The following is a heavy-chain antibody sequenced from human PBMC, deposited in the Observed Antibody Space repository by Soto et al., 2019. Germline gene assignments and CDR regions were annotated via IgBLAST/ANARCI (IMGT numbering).Heavy chain of an antibody. V-gene: IGHV3-21*02. J-gene: IGHJ4*02. CDR3: ARGTRIAVVPAVYDY. CDR2: ISSSSSYI. CDR1: EFTFSIYS. Sequence: EVQLVESGGGLVKPGGSLRLSCAASEFTFSIYSMNWVRQAPGKGLEWVSSISSSSSYIYYAHSVKGRFTISRDNAKNSLYLQMNSLRAEDTAVYYCARGTRIAVVPAVYDYWGQGTLVTVSS. D-gene: IGHD2-2*01.